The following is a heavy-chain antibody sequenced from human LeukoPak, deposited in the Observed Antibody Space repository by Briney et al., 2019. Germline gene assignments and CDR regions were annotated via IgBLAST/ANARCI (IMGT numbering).Heavy chain of an antibody. J-gene: IGHJ4*02. V-gene: IGHV5-51*01. Sequence: GESLKIPCKVFATSFTTYGIGGWRQMPGKGLEWMGIIYPGDSDTRYSPSFQGQVTISADKTISTAYLQWSSLKASDTAMYYCVIRSDTPMVGKPLDQWGQGTLVTVSS. CDR2: IYPGDSDT. D-gene: IGHD5-18*01. CDR3: VIRSDTPMVGKPLDQ. CDR1: ATSFTTYG.